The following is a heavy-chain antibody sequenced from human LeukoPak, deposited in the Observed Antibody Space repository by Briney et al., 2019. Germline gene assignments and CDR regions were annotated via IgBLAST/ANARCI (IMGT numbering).Heavy chain of an antibody. J-gene: IGHJ6*02. CDR3: ARDLSITMVRGVMGYYYYYGMDV. Sequence: PSETLSLTCAVSGGSISSSNWWSWVRQPPGKGLEWIGEIYHSGSTNYNPSLKSRVTISVDKSKNQFSLKLSSVTAADTAVYYCARDLSITMVRGVMGYYYYYGMDVWGQGTTVTVSS. V-gene: IGHV4-4*02. D-gene: IGHD3-10*01. CDR1: GGSISSSNW. CDR2: IYHSGST.